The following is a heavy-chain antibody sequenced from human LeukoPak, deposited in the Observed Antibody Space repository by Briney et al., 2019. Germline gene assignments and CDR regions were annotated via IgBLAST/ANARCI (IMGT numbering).Heavy chain of an antibody. CDR2: IYSGGST. Sequence: PGGSLRLSYAASGFTVISNYMSWVRQAPGMGLEWVSVIYSGGSTYYADSVKGQFTISRDNSKNTLYLQMNSLRAEDTAVYYCARHMPLVYWAQGTLVTVSS. V-gene: IGHV3-53*01. J-gene: IGHJ4*02. CDR3: ARHMPLVY. D-gene: IGHD2-2*01. CDR1: GFTVISNY.